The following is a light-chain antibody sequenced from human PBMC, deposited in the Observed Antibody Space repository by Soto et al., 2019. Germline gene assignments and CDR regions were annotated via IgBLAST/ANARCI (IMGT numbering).Light chain of an antibody. J-gene: IGKJ4*01. CDR3: QQYNTWPPLT. V-gene: IGKV3-15*01. Sequence: IVMTQSPATLSVSPGERATPSCRASQSVTSNLAWYQQKPGQAPRLLIYGASTRATGIPGRFSGSGSGTEFTLTISSLQSEDSALYYCQQYNTWPPLTFGGGTKVEI. CDR1: QSVTSN. CDR2: GAS.